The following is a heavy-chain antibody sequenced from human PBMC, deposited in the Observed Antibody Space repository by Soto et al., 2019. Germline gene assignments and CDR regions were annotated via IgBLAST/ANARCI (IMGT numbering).Heavy chain of an antibody. CDR2: ISYDGSNK. CDR3: ARVVWGAAARENYYYYGMDV. CDR1: GFTFSSYA. D-gene: IGHD6-6*01. Sequence: QVQLVESGGGVVQPGRSLRLSCAASGFTFSSYAMHWVRQAPGKGLEWVAVISYDGSNKYYADSVKGRFTISRDNSKNTLYLQMNSLRAEDTAVYYCARVVWGAAARENYYYYGMDVWGQGTTVTVSS. V-gene: IGHV3-30-3*01. J-gene: IGHJ6*02.